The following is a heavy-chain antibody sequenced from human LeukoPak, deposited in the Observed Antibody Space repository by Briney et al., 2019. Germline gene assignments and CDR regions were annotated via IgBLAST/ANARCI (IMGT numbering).Heavy chain of an antibody. Sequence: GGSLRLSCAASAFTFSNYAMNWVRPAPGKGLEWVSPISGSTGSTYYAESVKGRFSISRDNSNNTVYLQMNSLRTEHTAVYYWANGPVSAIVGATTLDYWGEGSLVTASS. J-gene: IGHJ4*02. CDR1: AFTFSNYA. CDR2: ISGSTGST. V-gene: IGHV3-23*01. D-gene: IGHD1-26*01. CDR3: ANGPVSAIVGATTLDY.